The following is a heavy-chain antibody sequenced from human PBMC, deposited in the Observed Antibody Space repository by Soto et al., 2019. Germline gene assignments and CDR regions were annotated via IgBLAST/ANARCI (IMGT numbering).Heavy chain of an antibody. CDR2: ISSSSSYT. CDR1: GLTLSDYY. CDR3: ARATPERQVRLVY. V-gene: IGHV3-11*06. Sequence: GSLRLSCAASGLTLSDYYMSWIRQAPGKGLEWVSYISSSSSYTNYADSVKGRFTISRDNAKNSLYLQMNSLRAEDTAVYYCARATPERQVRLVYWGQGTLVTVSS. D-gene: IGHD2-2*01. J-gene: IGHJ4*02.